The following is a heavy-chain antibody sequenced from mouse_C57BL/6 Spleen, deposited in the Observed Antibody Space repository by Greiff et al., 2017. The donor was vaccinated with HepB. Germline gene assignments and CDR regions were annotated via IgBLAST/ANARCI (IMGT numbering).Heavy chain of an antibody. CDR2: ISDGGSYT. D-gene: IGHD3-3*01. Sequence: EVKLVESGGGLVKPGGSLKLSCAASGFTFSSYAMSWVRQPPAKRLEWVATISDGGSYTYYPDNVKGRFIISRDNAKNNLYLQMSHLKSEDTAMYYCAREDTGFAYWGQGTLVTVSA. CDR1: GFTFSSYA. CDR3: AREDTGFAY. J-gene: IGHJ3*01. V-gene: IGHV5-4*01.